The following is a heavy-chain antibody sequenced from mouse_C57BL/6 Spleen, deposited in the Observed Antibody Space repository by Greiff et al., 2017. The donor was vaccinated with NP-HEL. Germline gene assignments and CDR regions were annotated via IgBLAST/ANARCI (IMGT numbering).Heavy chain of an antibody. CDR3: TIEGSYRAMDY. J-gene: IGHJ4*01. D-gene: IGHD1-1*01. CDR2: IDPEDGDT. V-gene: IGHV14-1*01. Sequence: VQLQQPGAELVRPGASVKLSCTASGFNIKDYYMHWVKQRPEQGLEWIGRIDPEDGDTEYAPKFQGKATMTADTSSNTAYLQLSSLTSEDTAVYYCTIEGSYRAMDYWGQGTSVTVSS. CDR1: GFNIKDYY.